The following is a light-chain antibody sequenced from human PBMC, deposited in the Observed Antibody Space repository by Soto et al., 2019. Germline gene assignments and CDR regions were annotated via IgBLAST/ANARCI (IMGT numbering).Light chain of an antibody. V-gene: IGKV3-11*01. Sequence: EIVLTQSPATLSFSPGERATLSCRASQSVSSNLAWYQQKPGQAPRLLIYGASNRATGIPARFSGSGSGTDFTLTISSLEPEAFAVYYCQQRSNWPLTFGGGTKVEIK. CDR2: GAS. J-gene: IGKJ4*01. CDR1: QSVSSN. CDR3: QQRSNWPLT.